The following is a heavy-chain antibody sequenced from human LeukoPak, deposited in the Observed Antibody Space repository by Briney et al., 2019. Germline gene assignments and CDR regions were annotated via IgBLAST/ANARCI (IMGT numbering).Heavy chain of an antibody. D-gene: IGHD3-3*01. V-gene: IGHV3-7*01. Sequence: GGSLRLSCAASGFTFSGYWMSWVRQAPGKGLEWVANIKQDGSEKYYVDSVKGRFTISRDNAKNSLYLQMNSPRAEDTAVYYCARVYYDFWSGYDYWGQGTLVTVSS. J-gene: IGHJ4*02. CDR1: GFTFSGYW. CDR2: IKQDGSEK. CDR3: ARVYYDFWSGYDY.